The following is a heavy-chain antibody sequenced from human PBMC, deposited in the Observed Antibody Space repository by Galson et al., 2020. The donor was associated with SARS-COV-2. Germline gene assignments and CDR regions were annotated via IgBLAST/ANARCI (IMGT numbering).Heavy chain of an antibody. J-gene: IGHJ6*02. CDR1: GYTFKNYG. CDR2: INTYNGNT. D-gene: IGHD1-26*01. CDR3: ARDNWSFFGNRYYAMDV. V-gene: IGHV1-18*04. Sequence: ASVKVSSKASGYTFKNYGINWVRQAPGQGLEWMAWINTYNGNTNYAQKFQGRLTMTTDTSTSTAYMELRSLRNDDTAVYYCARDNWSFFGNRYYAMDVWGQGTTVTVSS.